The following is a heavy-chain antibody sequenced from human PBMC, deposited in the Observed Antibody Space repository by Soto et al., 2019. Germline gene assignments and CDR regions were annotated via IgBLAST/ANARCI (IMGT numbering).Heavy chain of an antibody. CDR1: GLTLKNYG. J-gene: IGHJ6*02. CDR3: AKETLRYSAMDV. CDR2: ISSDGSRK. V-gene: IGHV3-30*18. Sequence: GTLRLSCAASGLTLKNYGMHWVRQAPGKGLEWVAVISSDGSRKYYADSVKGRITISRDNSMNTLYLQMNSLRAEDTAVYYCAKETLRYSAMDVWGQGTTVTVSS.